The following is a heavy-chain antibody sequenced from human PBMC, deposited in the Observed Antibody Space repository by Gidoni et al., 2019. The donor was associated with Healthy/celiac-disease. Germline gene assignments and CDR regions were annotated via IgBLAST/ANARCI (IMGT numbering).Heavy chain of an antibody. D-gene: IGHD2-15*01. V-gene: IGHV1-69*01. CDR1: GGTFSSYA. J-gene: IGHJ6*02. Sequence: KKPGSSVKVSCKASGGTFSSYAISWVRQAPGQGLEWMGGIIPIFGTANYAQKFQGRVTITADESTSTAYMELSSLRSEDTAVYYCARGIVVVVAATPTDTNYYYYGMDVWGQGTTVTVSS. CDR2: IIPIFGTA. CDR3: ARGIVVVVAATPTDTNYYYYGMDV.